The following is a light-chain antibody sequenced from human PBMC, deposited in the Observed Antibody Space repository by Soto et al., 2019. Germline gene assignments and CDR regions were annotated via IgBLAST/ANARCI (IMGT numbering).Light chain of an antibody. V-gene: IGLV2-14*01. CDR1: SSDVGSYNY. CDR3: CSYTSSTTYV. CDR2: EVT. J-gene: IGLJ1*01. Sequence: QSVLTQPASVSGSPEQSITISCTGTSSDVGSYNYDSWYQQHPDKAPKLMIYEVTNRPSGVSNRFSAFKSGNTASLTISGLQAEDEADYYCCSYTSSTTYVFGTGTKVTVL.